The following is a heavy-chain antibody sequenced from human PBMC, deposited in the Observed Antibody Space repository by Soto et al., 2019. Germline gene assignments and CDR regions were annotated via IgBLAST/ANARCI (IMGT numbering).Heavy chain of an antibody. D-gene: IGHD6-19*01. CDR2: IWYDGSNK. CDR1: GFTFSSYG. Sequence: GGSLRLSCAASGFTFSSYGMHWVRQAPGKGLEWVAVIWYDGSNKYYADSVKGRFTISRDNSKNTLYLQMNSLRAEDTAVYYCARDLRKRYSSGWYLDYWGQVTPVTVS. V-gene: IGHV3-33*01. CDR3: ARDLRKRYSSGWYLDY. J-gene: IGHJ4*02.